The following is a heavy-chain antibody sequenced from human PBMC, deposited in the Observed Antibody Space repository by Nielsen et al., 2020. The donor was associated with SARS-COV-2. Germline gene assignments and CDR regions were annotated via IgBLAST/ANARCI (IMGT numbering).Heavy chain of an antibody. CDR3: ARTADDSSGYYHYYYGMDV. D-gene: IGHD3-22*01. CDR2: ISSSSSYI. Sequence: VRQAPGKGLEWVSSISSSSSYIYYADSVKGRFTISRDNAKNSLYLQMNSLRAEGTAVYYCARTADDSSGYYHYYYGMDVWGQGTTVTVSS. J-gene: IGHJ6*02. V-gene: IGHV3-21*01.